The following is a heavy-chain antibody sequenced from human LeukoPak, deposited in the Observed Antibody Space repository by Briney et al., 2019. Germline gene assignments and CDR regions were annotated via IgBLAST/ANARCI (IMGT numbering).Heavy chain of an antibody. V-gene: IGHV1-2*02. Sequence: ASVKVSCKASGYTFTGYYMHWVRQAPGQGLEWMGWINPNSGGTNYAQKFQGRVTMTRDMSTSTVYMELSSLRSEDTAVYYCARPSQTGYFDYWGQGTLVTVSS. D-gene: IGHD3-10*01. J-gene: IGHJ4*02. CDR2: INPNSGGT. CDR1: GYTFTGYY. CDR3: ARPSQTGYFDY.